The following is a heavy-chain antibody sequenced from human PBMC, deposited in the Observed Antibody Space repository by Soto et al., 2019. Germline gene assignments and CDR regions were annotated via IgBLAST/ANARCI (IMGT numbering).Heavy chain of an antibody. Sequence: QVQLQESGPGLVKPSQTLSLTCTVSGGSISSDNYFWSWVRQPPGKGLEWIGYIRYTGITHYNPSLKSRVTISVDTSKNQFFLNLSSVTAADTAMYYCAREVIEPADSDGFDIWGQGTMVTVSS. D-gene: IGHD2-2*01. CDR2: IRYTGIT. J-gene: IGHJ3*02. V-gene: IGHV4-30-4*01. CDR3: AREVIEPADSDGFDI. CDR1: GGSISSDNYF.